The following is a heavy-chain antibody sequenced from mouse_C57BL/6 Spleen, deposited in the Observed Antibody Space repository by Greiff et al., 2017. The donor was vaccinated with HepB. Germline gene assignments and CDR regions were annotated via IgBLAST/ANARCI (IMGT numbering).Heavy chain of an antibody. D-gene: IGHD3-2*02. CDR2: IYPGSGNT. CDR1: GYTFTDYY. J-gene: IGHJ2*01. CDR3: ARWGSGDY. Sequence: VQLQQSGAELVRPGASVKLSCKASGYTFTDYYINWVKQRPGQGLEWIARIYPGSGNTYYNEKFKGKATLTAEKSSSTAYMQLSSLTSEDSAVYFCARWGSGDYWGQGTTLTVSS. V-gene: IGHV1-76*01.